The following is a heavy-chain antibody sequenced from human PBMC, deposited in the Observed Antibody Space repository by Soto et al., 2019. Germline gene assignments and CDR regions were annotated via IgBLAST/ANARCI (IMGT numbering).Heavy chain of an antibody. D-gene: IGHD1-26*01. V-gene: IGHV4-34*01. CDR3: ARLSGSYYFAH. J-gene: IGHJ4*02. Sequence: QVQLQQWGAGLLKPSETLSLTCAVYGGSFSGSSWNWIRQSPGKGLEWIGEIGHSGSTNYNQSLKSRVTLSVDTSKNQFSLKLSSVTGADTAVYYCARLSGSYYFAHWGQGTLVTVSS. CDR1: GGSFSGSS. CDR2: IGHSGST.